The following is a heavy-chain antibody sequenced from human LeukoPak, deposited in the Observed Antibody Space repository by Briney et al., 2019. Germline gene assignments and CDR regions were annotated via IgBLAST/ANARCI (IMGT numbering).Heavy chain of an antibody. J-gene: IGHJ5*02. CDR3: AREGWDLQYNWFDP. V-gene: IGHV1-69*01. D-gene: IGHD2-15*01. CDR2: IIPIFGTA. Sequence: GSSVMVSCTASGGTFSSYAISWVRQAPGQGLEWMGGIIPIFGTANYAQKFQGRVTITADESTSTAYMELSSLRSEDTAVYYCAREGWDLQYNWFDPWGQGTLVTVSS. CDR1: GGTFSSYA.